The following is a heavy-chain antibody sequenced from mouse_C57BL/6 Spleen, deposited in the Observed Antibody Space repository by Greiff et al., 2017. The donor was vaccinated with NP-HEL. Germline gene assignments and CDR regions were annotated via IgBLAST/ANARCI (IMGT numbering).Heavy chain of an antibody. V-gene: IGHV1-52*01. J-gene: IGHJ2*01. CDR3: AIYDGYYRVFDY. CDR1: GYTFTSYW. Sequence: VQLQQPGAELVRPGSSVKLSCKASGYTFTSYWMHWVKQRPIQGLEWIGNIDPSDSETHYNQKFKDKATLTVDKSSSTAYMQLSSLTSEDSAVYYCAIYDGYYRVFDYWGQGTTLTVSS. D-gene: IGHD2-3*01. CDR2: IDPSDSET.